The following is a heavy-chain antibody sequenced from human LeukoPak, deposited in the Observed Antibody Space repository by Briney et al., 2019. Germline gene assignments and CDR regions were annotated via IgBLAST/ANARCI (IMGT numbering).Heavy chain of an antibody. V-gene: IGHV3-53*01. Sequence: PGGSLRLSCAASGFTFSSYSMNWVRQAPGKGLEWVSVIYSGGSTYYADSVKGRFTISRDNSKNTLYLQMNSLRAEDTAVYYCARENPGGGIDYWGQGTLVTVSS. J-gene: IGHJ4*02. CDR3: ARENPGGGIDY. CDR1: GFTFSSYS. CDR2: IYSGGST. D-gene: IGHD1-14*01.